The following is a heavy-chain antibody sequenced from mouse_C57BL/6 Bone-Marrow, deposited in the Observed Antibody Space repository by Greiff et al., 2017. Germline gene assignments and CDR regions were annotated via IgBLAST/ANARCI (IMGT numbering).Heavy chain of an antibody. D-gene: IGHD1-1*01. CDR3: ASGEKFYYYPLGFAY. CDR1: GYTFTGYW. J-gene: IGHJ3*01. CDR2: ILPGSGST. Sequence: VQLQQSGAVLMKPGASVKLSCKATGYTFTGYWIEWVKQRPGHGLEWIGEILPGSGSTNYNEKFKGKATFTADTSSNTAYMQLSSLTTEDSAIYYCASGEKFYYYPLGFAYWGQGTLVTVSA. V-gene: IGHV1-9*01.